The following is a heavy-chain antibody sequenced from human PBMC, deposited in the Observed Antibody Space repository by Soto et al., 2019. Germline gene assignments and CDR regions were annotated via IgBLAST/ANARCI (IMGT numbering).Heavy chain of an antibody. CDR3: ARDMTDGSGWSLYFDY. Sequence: SVKVSCKASGGTFSSYAISWVRQAPGQGLEWMGGIIPIFGTANYAQKFQGRVTITADESTSTAYMELSSLRSEDTAVYYCARDMTDGSGWSLYFDYWGQGTLVTVSS. V-gene: IGHV1-69*13. J-gene: IGHJ4*02. D-gene: IGHD6-19*01. CDR1: GGTFSSYA. CDR2: IIPIFGTA.